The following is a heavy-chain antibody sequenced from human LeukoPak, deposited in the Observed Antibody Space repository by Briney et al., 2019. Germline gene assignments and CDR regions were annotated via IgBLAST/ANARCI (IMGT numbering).Heavy chain of an antibody. Sequence: ASVTVSCKASGYTFTSYYMHWVRQAPGQGLEWMGVIYPSGGNTSYAQKFQGKVAMTRDTCTSKVYMELNSLRSDDTAVYYCSRERILGSGESGDLGLDYWGQGTLVTVSS. V-gene: IGHV1-46*01. CDR1: GYTFTSYY. J-gene: IGHJ4*02. CDR2: IYPSGGNT. CDR3: SRERILGSGESGDLGLDY. D-gene: IGHD1-26*01.